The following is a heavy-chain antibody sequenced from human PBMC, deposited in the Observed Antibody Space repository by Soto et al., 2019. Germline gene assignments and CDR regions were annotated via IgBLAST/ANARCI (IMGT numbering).Heavy chain of an antibody. V-gene: IGHV3-23*01. CDR1: GFTFSSYA. CDR3: AKADQRYYDILTPYYYYGMDV. CDR2: ISGSGGST. J-gene: IGHJ6*02. D-gene: IGHD3-9*01. Sequence: PVASLRLSCAASGFTFSSYAMSWVRQAPGKGLQWVSAISGSGGSTYYADSVKGRFTISRDNSKNTLYLQMNSLRAEDTAVYYCAKADQRYYDILTPYYYYGMDVWGQGTTVTVSS.